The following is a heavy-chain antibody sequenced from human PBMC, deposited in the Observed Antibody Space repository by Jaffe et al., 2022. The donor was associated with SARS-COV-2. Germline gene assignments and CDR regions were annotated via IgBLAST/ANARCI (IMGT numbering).Heavy chain of an antibody. CDR3: ARDGELGDYFDY. D-gene: IGHD7-27*01. CDR2: ISYDGSNK. CDR1: GFTFSSYA. V-gene: IGHV3-30-3*01. Sequence: QVQLVESGGGVVQPGRSLRLSCAASGFTFSSYAMHWVRQAPGKGLEWVAVISYDGSNKYYADSVKGRFTISRDNSKNTLYLQMNSLRAEDTAVYYCARDGELGDYFDYWGQGTLVTVSS. J-gene: IGHJ4*02.